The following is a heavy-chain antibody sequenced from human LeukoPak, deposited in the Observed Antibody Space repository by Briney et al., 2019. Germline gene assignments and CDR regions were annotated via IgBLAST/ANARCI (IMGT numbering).Heavy chain of an antibody. CDR3: ARSIGYGGNTFFAY. J-gene: IGHJ4*02. CDR1: GYSFTSYW. Sequence: GESLKLSCKGSGYSFTSYWIGWVRQMPGKGPEWMGVIYPGDSNIKYSPSFQGQVTISADKSISTAYLQWSSLKASDTAMYYCARSIGYGGNTFFAYWGQGTLVTVSS. V-gene: IGHV5-51*01. CDR2: IYPGDSNI. D-gene: IGHD4-23*01.